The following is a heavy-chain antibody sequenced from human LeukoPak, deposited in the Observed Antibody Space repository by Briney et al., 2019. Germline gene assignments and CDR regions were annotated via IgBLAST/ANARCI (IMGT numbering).Heavy chain of an antibody. J-gene: IGHJ4*02. CDR3: ARLAYCGGDCYHFDY. Sequence: ASVKVSCKASGYTFTSYGISWVRQAPGQGLEWMGRISAYNGNTNYAQKFQGRVTMTTDTSTSTAYMELRSLRSDDTAVYYCARLAYCGGDCYHFDYWGQGTLVTVSS. D-gene: IGHD2-21*02. CDR1: GYTFTSYG. CDR2: ISAYNGNT. V-gene: IGHV1-18*01.